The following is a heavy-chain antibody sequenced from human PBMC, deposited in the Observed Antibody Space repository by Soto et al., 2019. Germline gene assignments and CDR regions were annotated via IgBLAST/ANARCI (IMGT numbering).Heavy chain of an antibody. D-gene: IGHD3-10*01. Sequence: GSLRLSCAASGYMFSSYTINWVRLGPGKGLEWVSSISTRSSLIYYADSVNGRFTISRDNAKNSAYLQMNSLRAEDTAIYYCATLARGGPVTLPLDAWGQGTLVTVSS. CDR2: ISTRSSLI. CDR3: ATLARGGPVTLPLDA. J-gene: IGHJ5*02. V-gene: IGHV3-21*01. CDR1: GYMFSSYT.